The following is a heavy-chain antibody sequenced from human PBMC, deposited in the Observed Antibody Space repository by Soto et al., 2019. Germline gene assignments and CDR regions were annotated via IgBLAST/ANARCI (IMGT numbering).Heavy chain of an antibody. CDR3: ARDLLELGDYYYYYMDV. J-gene: IGHJ6*03. Sequence: ASVKVSCKASGYTFTSYAMHWVRQAPGQRLEWMGWINAGNGNTKYSQKFQGRVTITRDTSASTAYMELSSLRSEDTAVYYCARDLLELGDYYYYYMDVWGKGTTVTVSS. CDR1: GYTFTSYA. V-gene: IGHV1-3*01. CDR2: INAGNGNT. D-gene: IGHD1-7*01.